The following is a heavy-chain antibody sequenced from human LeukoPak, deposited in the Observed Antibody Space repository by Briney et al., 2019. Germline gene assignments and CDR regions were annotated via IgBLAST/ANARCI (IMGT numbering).Heavy chain of an antibody. V-gene: IGHV3-7*01. CDR1: GFTFSGYW. CDR3: ARDFYYYIDV. Sequence: PGGSLRLTCTAYGFTFSGYWMTWVRQAPGKGLEWVANIKQDGSEKHYVDSVRGRFTIPRENAKNSLYLQMNSLRAEDTAVYYCARDFYYYIDVWGKGTTVTVSS. CDR2: IKQDGSEK. J-gene: IGHJ6*03.